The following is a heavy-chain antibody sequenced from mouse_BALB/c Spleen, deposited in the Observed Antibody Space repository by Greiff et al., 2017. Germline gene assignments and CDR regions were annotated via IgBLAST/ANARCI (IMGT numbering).Heavy chain of an antibody. D-gene: IGHD1-2*01. CDR2: INPGSGGT. CDR3: ASFITTATTGDY. J-gene: IGHJ2*01. V-gene: IGHV1-54*01. CDR1: GYAFTNYL. Sequence: QVQLQQSGAELVRPGTSVKVSCKASGYAFTNYLIEWVKQRPGQGLEWIGVINPGSGGTNYNEKFKGKATLTADKSSSTAYMQLSSLTSDDSAVYFCASFITTATTGDYWGQGTTLTVSS.